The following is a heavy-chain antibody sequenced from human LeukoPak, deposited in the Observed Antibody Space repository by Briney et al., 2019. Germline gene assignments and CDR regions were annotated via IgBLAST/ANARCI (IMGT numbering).Heavy chain of an antibody. CDR1: GDSISGGSYY. D-gene: IGHD7-27*01. V-gene: IGHV4-61*02. CDR2: IYTSGST. Sequence: SETLSLTCTVSGDSISGGSYYWTWIRQPAGKGLEWIGRIYTSGSTNYNPSLKSRVTISIDTSKNQFSLKLSSVTAADTAVYYCASNTGTVFDYWGQGALVTVSS. CDR3: ASNTGTVFDY. J-gene: IGHJ4*02.